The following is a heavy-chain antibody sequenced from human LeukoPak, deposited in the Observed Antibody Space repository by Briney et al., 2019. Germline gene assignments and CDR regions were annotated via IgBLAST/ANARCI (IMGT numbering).Heavy chain of an antibody. Sequence: PGGSLRHSCAASGFTVSSNYMSWVRQAPGKGLEWVSVIYSGGSTYYADSVKGRFTISRDNSKNTLYLQMNSLRAEDTAVYYCARDGFSSGYPYDAFDIWGQGTMVTVSS. V-gene: IGHV3-53*01. J-gene: IGHJ3*02. CDR3: ARDGFSSGYPYDAFDI. CDR1: GFTVSSNY. CDR2: IYSGGST. D-gene: IGHD3-22*01.